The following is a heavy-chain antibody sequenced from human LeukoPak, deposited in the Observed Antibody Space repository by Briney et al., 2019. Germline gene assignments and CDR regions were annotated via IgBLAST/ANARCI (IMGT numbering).Heavy chain of an antibody. V-gene: IGHV4-31*11. D-gene: IGHD3-3*01. J-gene: IGHJ6*02. CDR1: GGSISSGGYY. CDR3: ARDRSPDFWSGYNYYYYGMDV. CDR2: IYYSGST. Sequence: KASETLSLTCADSGGSISSGGYYWSWIRQHPGKGLEWIGYIYYSGSTYYNPSLKSRVTISVDTSKNQFSLKLSSVTAADTAVYYCARDRSPDFWSGYNYYYYGMDVWGQGTTVTVSS.